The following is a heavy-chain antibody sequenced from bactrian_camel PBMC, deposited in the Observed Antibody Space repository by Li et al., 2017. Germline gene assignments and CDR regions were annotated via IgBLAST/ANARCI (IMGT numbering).Heavy chain of an antibody. J-gene: IGHJ4*01. CDR2: IDSRGNTA. CDR1: GYTYNGYC. CDR3: AADCSIWNKWNS. D-gene: IGHD6*01. Sequence: HVQLVESGGGSVQAGGSLRLSCAASGYTYNGYCLAWFRQAPGKEREGVAAIDSRGNTAYADSVKGRFTVSQTEKRDTIYLEMNNLKVEDTGIYFCAADCSIWNKWNSWGKGTQVTVS. V-gene: IGHV3S1*01.